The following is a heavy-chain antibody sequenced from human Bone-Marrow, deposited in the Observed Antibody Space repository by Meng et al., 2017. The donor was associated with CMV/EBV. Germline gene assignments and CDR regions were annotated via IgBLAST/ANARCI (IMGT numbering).Heavy chain of an antibody. CDR1: GFSLSTTGVG. Sequence: ITLKESGPTPKRPTQTLTLTCAVSGFSLSTTGVGVAWIRKPPGKALEWLALNYWDDDKRYSPSLKNRLTITKDTSKNQVILTMTNMDPVDTGTYYCAHRITYYRGAFDFWGQGTLVTVSS. J-gene: IGHJ4*02. CDR3: AHRITYYRGAFDF. V-gene: IGHV2-5*02. D-gene: IGHD3-3*01. CDR2: NYWDDDK.